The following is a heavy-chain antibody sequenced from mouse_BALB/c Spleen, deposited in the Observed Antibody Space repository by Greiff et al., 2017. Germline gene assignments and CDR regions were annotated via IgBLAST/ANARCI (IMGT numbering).Heavy chain of an antibody. CDR1: GFTFSSFG. CDR2: ISSGSSTI. D-gene: IGHD2-14*01. CDR3: ARTHYRYDPYYAMDY. Sequence: EVMLVESGGGLVQPGGSRKLSCAASGFTFSSFGMHWVRQAPEKGLEWVAYISSGSSTIYYADTVKGRFTISRDNPKNTLFLQMTSLRSEDTAMYYCARTHYRYDPYYAMDYWGQGTSVTVSS. V-gene: IGHV5-17*02. J-gene: IGHJ4*01.